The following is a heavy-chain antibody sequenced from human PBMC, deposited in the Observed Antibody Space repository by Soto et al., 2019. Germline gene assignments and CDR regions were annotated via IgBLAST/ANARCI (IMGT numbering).Heavy chain of an antibody. CDR2: VYYSGTT. Sequence: PSETLSLTCSVSGDSISGYYWSWIRQPPGKGLEWIGYVYYSGTTNYNPSLKSRVTISVDTSKNQFSLKLSSVTAADTAVYFCARSHTSTWFSNYWGQGTLVTVSS. CDR1: GDSISGYY. J-gene: IGHJ4*02. V-gene: IGHV4-59*08. D-gene: IGHD6-13*01. CDR3: ARSHTSTWFSNY.